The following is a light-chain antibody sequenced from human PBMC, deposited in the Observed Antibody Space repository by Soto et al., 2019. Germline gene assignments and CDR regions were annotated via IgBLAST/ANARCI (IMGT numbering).Light chain of an antibody. CDR2: GVR. J-gene: IGLJ3*02. CDR1: MRDVGAYNL. V-gene: IGLV2-14*01. CDR3: SAYTARSTLV. Sequence: QSALTQPASVSGSAGQSITISCSGTMRDVGAYNLVSWYQQHPGTAPKLIIYGVRNRPSGISSRFSGSRSGNTASLTISGLHSEDEGDYYCSAYTARSTLVFGGGTKLTVL.